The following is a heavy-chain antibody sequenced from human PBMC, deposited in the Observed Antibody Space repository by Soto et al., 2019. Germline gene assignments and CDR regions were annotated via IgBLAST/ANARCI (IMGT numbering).Heavy chain of an antibody. CDR3: ARHGSDSGWFFFDP. Sequence: SETLSLTCSLSGGAIGGYYWSWIRQPPGKALEWIRYVSYSGSTDYHPSLKSRVSISIDTSKNQFALKMISVTAADTAVYYCARHGSDSGWFFFDPWSQGALVTVSS. D-gene: IGHD6-19*01. CDR1: GGAIGGYY. CDR2: VSYSGST. J-gene: IGHJ5*02. V-gene: IGHV4-59*08.